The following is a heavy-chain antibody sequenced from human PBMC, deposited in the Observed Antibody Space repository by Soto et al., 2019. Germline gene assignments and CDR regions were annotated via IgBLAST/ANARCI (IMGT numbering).Heavy chain of an antibody. Sequence: PSETLPLTCTVSGGSISSYYWSWIRQPPGKGLEWIGYIYYSGSTDYNPSLKSRVTISVDTSKNQFSLKLSSVTAADTAVYYCARVGGSYAVPHFDYWGQGTLVTVSS. CDR1: GGSISSYY. CDR3: ARVGGSYAVPHFDY. D-gene: IGHD1-26*01. V-gene: IGHV4-59*01. CDR2: IYYSGST. J-gene: IGHJ4*02.